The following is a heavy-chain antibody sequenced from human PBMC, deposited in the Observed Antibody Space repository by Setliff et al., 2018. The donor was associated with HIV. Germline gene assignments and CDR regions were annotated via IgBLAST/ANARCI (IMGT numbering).Heavy chain of an antibody. CDR2: ISYDGSYI. Sequence: GGSLRLSCAASGFTFSDFAMHWVRQAPGKGLEWVAFISYDGSYIYYADSMKGRFTISRDNSKNTLYLQMSSLRAEDTAVYYCARDHSDPVFYYYYYMDVWGKGTTVTVSS. V-gene: IGHV3-30*15. D-gene: IGHD2-21*02. CDR3: ARDHSDPVFYYYYYMDV. CDR1: GFTFSDFA. J-gene: IGHJ6*03.